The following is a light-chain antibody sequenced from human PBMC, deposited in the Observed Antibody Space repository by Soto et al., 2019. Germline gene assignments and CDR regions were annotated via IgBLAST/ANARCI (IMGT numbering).Light chain of an antibody. CDR2: GAS. CDR1: QSVSSGY. J-gene: IGKJ2*01. V-gene: IGKV3-20*01. CDR3: QQYGSSPYT. Sequence: EIVLTQSPGTLSLSPGERATLSCRAGQSVSSGYLAWYQQKPGQAPRLLISGASRRATGIPDRFSGSGSGTDFTLTISRLEPEDFAVYYCQQYGSSPYTFGQGTKLDIK.